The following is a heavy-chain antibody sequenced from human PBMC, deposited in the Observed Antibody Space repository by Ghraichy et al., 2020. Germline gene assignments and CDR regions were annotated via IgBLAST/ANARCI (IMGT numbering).Heavy chain of an antibody. CDR3: ATGISTRLGWGNWFGP. CDR1: GGSISTNNYY. V-gene: IGHV4-39*07. Sequence: ETLSLTCSVSGGSISTNNYYWAWLRQPPGKGLEWIGSLYYSGSTYHNSSLKSRVTLSGDTSKNQFSRRLTSVSAADTAVYYCATGISTRLGWGNWFGPWGQGTLVTVSS. D-gene: IGHD3-16*01. J-gene: IGHJ5*02. CDR2: LYYSGST.